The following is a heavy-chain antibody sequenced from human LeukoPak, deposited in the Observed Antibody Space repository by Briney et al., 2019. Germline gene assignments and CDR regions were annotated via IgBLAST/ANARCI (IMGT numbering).Heavy chain of an antibody. J-gene: IGHJ4*02. V-gene: IGHV2-70*04. D-gene: IGHD1-1*01. CDR2: LDWDDDK. CDR3: ARIAGTTRVPSSPEYNYCY. Sequence: SGPALVKPTQTLTLTCTFSGVSLSTSGMRASWIRQPPGKALEWLARLDWDDDKSYSTSLKTRLTISKDTSKNQVVLTMTNMDPVDTATYYCARIAGTTRVPSSPEYNYCYWGQGTLVTVSS. CDR1: GVSLSTSGMR.